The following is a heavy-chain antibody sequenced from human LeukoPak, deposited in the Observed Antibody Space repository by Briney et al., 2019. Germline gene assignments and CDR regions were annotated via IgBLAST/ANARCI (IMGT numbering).Heavy chain of an antibody. CDR2: IYYSGST. CDR3: ARYIVVDYYYGMDV. D-gene: IGHD2-2*01. CDR1: GGSISSYY. J-gene: IGHJ6*02. V-gene: IGHV4-59*08. Sequence: ETLSLTCIVSGGSISSYYWSWIRQPPGKGLEWIGYIYYSGSTNYNPSFKSRVTISVDTSKNQFSLKLSSVTAADTAVYYCARYIVVDYYYGMDVWGQGTTVTVSS.